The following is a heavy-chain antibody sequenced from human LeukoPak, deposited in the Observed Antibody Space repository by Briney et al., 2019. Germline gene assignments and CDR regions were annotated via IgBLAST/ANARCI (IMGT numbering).Heavy chain of an antibody. J-gene: IGHJ4*02. D-gene: IGHD3-9*01. V-gene: IGHV3-30*18. CDR2: ISYDGSNK. CDR3: AKEEYDILTGYPTFDY. CDR1: GFTFSSYG. Sequence: GGSLRLSCAASGFTFSSYGMHWVRQAPGKGLDGVAVISYDGSNKYYAGSVKGRFTISRDNSKNTLYLQMNSLRAEDTAVYYCAKEEYDILTGYPTFDYWGQGTLVTVSS.